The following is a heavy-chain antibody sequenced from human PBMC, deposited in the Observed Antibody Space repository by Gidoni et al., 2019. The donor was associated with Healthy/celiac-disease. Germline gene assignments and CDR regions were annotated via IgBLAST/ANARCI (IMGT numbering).Heavy chain of an antibody. V-gene: IGHV1-2*04. CDR3: ARGPKRVYYVSRGYYFPY. CDR1: GYTFTGYY. J-gene: IGHJ4*02. D-gene: IGHD3-22*01. CDR2: INPNSGGT. Sequence: QVQLVQSGAEVQKPGASVKGCCKASGYTFTGYYMHWLRQAPGQGLEWMAWINPNSGGTNYAQKCQGWVTMTRDTSFSTAYLELSRLSSDDTAVYYCARGPKRVYYVSRGYYFPYWGQGTLVTVSS.